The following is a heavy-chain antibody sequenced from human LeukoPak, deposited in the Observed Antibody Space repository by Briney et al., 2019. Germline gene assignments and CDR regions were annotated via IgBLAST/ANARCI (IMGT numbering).Heavy chain of an antibody. D-gene: IGHD3-22*01. CDR2: IRDDGRNK. V-gene: IGHV3-30*02. Sequence: GGSLRLSCAASGFTFSSYGMNWVRQAPGKGLEWVAFIRDDGRNKYYADSVKGRFTISRDNSKNTLYLQMNSLRAEDTAVYYCAKADRRWATYYYDTSGYYYDYWGQGTLVTVSS. CDR1: GFTFSSYG. J-gene: IGHJ4*02. CDR3: AKADRRWATYYYDTSGYYYDY.